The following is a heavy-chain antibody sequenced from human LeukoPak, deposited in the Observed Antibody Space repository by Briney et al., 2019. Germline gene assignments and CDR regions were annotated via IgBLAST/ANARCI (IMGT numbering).Heavy chain of an antibody. V-gene: IGHV3-48*03. D-gene: IGHD6-13*01. J-gene: IGHJ1*01. CDR3: ARAWYPEYFQY. CDR1: GFTFSSYE. CDR2: ISTSGSVI. Sequence: PGGSLRLSCTASGFTFSSYEMHWVRQAPGRGLEWASYISTSGSVIYYAESVKGRFTISRDNAKNSVNLQMNSLRAEDTAVYYCARAWYPEYFQYWGQGTLVTVSS.